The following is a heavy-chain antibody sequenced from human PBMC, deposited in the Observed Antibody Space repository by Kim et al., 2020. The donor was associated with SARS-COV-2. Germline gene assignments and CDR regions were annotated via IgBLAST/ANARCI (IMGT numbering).Heavy chain of an antibody. J-gene: IGHJ6*02. CDR1: GYTFTSYY. Sequence: ASVKVSCKASGYTFTSYYMHWVRQAPGLGLEWMGIINPSGGSTSYAQKFQGRVTMTRDTSTSTVYMELSSLRSEDTAVYYCARGGPTMVRGVIITVGGSYGMDVWGQGTTVTVSS. D-gene: IGHD3-10*01. CDR2: INPSGGST. CDR3: ARGGPTMVRGVIITVGGSYGMDV. V-gene: IGHV1-46*01.